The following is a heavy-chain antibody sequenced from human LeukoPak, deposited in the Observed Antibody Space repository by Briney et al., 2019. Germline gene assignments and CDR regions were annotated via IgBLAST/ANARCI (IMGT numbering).Heavy chain of an antibody. J-gene: IGHJ2*01. D-gene: IGHD1-1*01. Sequence: ASVKVSCKASGYTFTSYAMNWVRQAPGQGLEWMGWINTNTGNPTFAQGFTGRFVFSLDTSISTAYLQISSLKTEDTAVYYCARSNSDWSFDLWGRGTLVTVSS. CDR1: GYTFTSYA. CDR3: ARSNSDWSFDL. V-gene: IGHV7-4-1*02. CDR2: INTNTGNP.